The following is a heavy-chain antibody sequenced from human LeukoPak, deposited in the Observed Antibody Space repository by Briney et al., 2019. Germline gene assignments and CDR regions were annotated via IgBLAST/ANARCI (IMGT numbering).Heavy chain of an antibody. CDR2: IRYDGTNK. CDR1: GFIFNNYV. J-gene: IGHJ4*02. D-gene: IGHD3-22*01. CDR3: VGGDYYDSSGYSQFDY. Sequence: GGSLRLSCAASGFIFNNYVMHWVRQAPGKGLEWVAFIRYDGTNKYYADSVKGRFTISRDNSKNTLSLQMNSLRVEDTAVYYCVGGDYYDSSGYSQFDYWGQGTLVTVSS. V-gene: IGHV3-30*02.